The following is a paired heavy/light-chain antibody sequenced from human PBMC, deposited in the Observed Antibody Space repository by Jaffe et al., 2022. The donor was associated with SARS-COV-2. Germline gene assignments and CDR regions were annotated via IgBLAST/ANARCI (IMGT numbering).Heavy chain of an antibody. V-gene: IGHV4-39*02. CDR3: VGDVIGKILREY. D-gene: IGHD3-16*01. J-gene: IGHJ4*02. CDR2: IYHSGST. CDR1: GGSFTSSDYF. Sequence: QLQLQESGPGLVKPSETLSLTCSVSGGSFTSSDYFWTWVRQPPGKGLEWIGAIYHSGSTYSNPSLRSRVTISVDSSKSQFSLRLRSVTAADTAVYYCVGDVIGKILREYWGQGTLVTVPS.
Light chain of an antibody. CDR3: AAWDDSLSARV. CDR1: SSNIGSNP. J-gene: IGLJ3*02. CDR2: TNN. V-gene: IGLV1-44*01. Sequence: QSVLTQPPSTSGTPGQRVTISCSGSSSNIGSNPVYWYQQLPGAAPKLVIYTNNHRPSGVPDRFSGSKSGTSASLAISGLQSEDEADYYCAAWDDSLSARVFGGGTRLTV.